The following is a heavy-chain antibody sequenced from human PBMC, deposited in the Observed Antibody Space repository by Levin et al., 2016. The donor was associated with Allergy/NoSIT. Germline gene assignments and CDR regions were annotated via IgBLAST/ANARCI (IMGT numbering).Heavy chain of an antibody. CDR1: GFTFGDYA. J-gene: IGHJ4*02. CDR3: TRVDDSSGYWPTNFDY. Sequence: GGSLRLSCTASGFTFGDYAMSWVRQAPGKGLEWVGFIRSKAYGGTTEYAASVKGRFTISRDDSKSIAYLQMNSLKTEDTAVYYCTRVDDSSGYWPTNFDYWGQGTLVTVSS. CDR2: IRSKAYGGTT. V-gene: IGHV3-49*04. D-gene: IGHD3-22*01.